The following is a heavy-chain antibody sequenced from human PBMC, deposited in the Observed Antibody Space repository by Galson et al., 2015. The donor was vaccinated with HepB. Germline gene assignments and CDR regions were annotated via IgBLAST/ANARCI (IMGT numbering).Heavy chain of an antibody. CDR1: GYTFSSYA. CDR3: ARDSPLQYYFDY. J-gene: IGHJ4*02. V-gene: IGHV1-69*04. CDR2: IIPILGIA. Sequence: SCKASGYTFSSYAISWVRQAPGQGLEWMGRIIPILGIANYAQKFQGRVTITADKSTSTAYMELSSLRSEDTAVYYCARDSPLQYYFDYWGQGTLVTVSS.